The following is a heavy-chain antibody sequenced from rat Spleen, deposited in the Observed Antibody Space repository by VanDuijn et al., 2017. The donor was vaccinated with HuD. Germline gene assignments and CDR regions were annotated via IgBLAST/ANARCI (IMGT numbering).Heavy chain of an antibody. Sequence: EVQLVESGGGLVQPGRSLELSCAASGFTFSNYGMAWVRQAPTKGLEWVATINYDGSGTYYRDSVKGRFTISRDNAKSTLYLQMDSLRSEDTATYYCATHPGIPRGWFAYWGQGTLVTVSS. V-gene: IGHV5-29*01. D-gene: IGHD1-4*01. J-gene: IGHJ3*01. CDR3: ATHPGIPRGWFAY. CDR1: GFTFSNYG. CDR2: INYDGSGT.